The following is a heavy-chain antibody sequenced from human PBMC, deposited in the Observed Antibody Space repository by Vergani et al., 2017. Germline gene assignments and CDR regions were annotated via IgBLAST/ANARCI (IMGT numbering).Heavy chain of an antibody. CDR1: GFTFGDYA. Sequence: EVQLVESGGGLVKPGRSLRLSCTASGFTFGDYAMSWFRQAPGKGLEWVGFIRSKAYGGTTEYAASVKGRFTISRDDSKSIAYLQMNSLKTEDTAVYYCARDSDSRYYGMDVWGQGTTVTVSS. CDR3: ARDSDSRYYGMDV. J-gene: IGHJ6*02. CDR2: IRSKAYGGTT. V-gene: IGHV3-49*05. D-gene: IGHD6-13*01.